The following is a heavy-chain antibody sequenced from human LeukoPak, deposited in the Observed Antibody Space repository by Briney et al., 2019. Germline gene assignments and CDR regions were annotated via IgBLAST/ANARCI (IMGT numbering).Heavy chain of an antibody. CDR2: IGTAGDT. CDR1: GFTFSSYD. CDR3: ARGIQPPVRYNWFDP. V-gene: IGHV3-13*01. J-gene: IGHJ5*02. Sequence: GGSLRLSCAASGFTFSSYDMPWVRQATGKGLEWVSAIGTAGDTYYPGSVKGRFTISRENAKNSLYLQMNSPRAGDTAVYYCARGIQPPVRYNWFDPWGQGTLVTVSS.